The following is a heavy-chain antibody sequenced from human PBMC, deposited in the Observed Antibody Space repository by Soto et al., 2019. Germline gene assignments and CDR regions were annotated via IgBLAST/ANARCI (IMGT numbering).Heavy chain of an antibody. J-gene: IGHJ3*02. CDR1: GGTFSSYT. V-gene: IGHV1-69*04. CDR3: ARDRVYDYIWGSYYPFDI. D-gene: IGHD3-16*01. Sequence: PSVKVSCKASGGTFSSYTISWVRQAPGQGLEWMGRIIPILGIANYAQKFQGRVTITADKSTSTAYMELSSLRSEDTAVYYCARDRVYDYIWGSYYPFDIWGQGTMVTVSS. CDR2: IIPILGIA.